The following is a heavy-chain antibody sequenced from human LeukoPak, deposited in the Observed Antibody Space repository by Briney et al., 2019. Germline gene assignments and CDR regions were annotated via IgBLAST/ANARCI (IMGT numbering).Heavy chain of an antibody. J-gene: IGHJ6*02. CDR1: GGSISSYY. D-gene: IGHD2-15*01. CDR3: ARDRYCSGGSCYSNYYYGMDV. V-gene: IGHV4-59*01. Sequence: SETLSLTCTVSGGSISSYYWSWIRQPPGKGLEWIGYIYYSGSTNYNPSLKSRVTISVDTSKNQFSLKLSSVTAADTAVYYCARDRYCSGGSCYSNYYYGMDVWGQGTTVTVSS. CDR2: IYYSGST.